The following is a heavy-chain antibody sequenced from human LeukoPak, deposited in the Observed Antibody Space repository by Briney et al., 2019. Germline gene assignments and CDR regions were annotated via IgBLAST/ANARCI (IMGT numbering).Heavy chain of an antibody. D-gene: IGHD5-18*01. CDR1: GGSFSPYY. CDR2: IYYSGST. CDR3: ARVASGYNYGPPDY. Sequence: SETLSLTCTVSGGSFSPYYWIWIRQPPGKGLEWIGYIYYSGSTNYNPSLQSRVTISVDTSKNQFSLRLSSVTAADTAVYYCARVASGYNYGPPDYWGQGTLVTVSS. J-gene: IGHJ4*02. V-gene: IGHV4-59*12.